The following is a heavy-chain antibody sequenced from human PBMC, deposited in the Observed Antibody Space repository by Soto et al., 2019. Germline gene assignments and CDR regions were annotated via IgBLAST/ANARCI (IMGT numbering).Heavy chain of an antibody. D-gene: IGHD3-10*01. CDR3: ARGMVGSGSYYSSAQRTGPYFDY. Sequence: SETLSLTCTVSGGSISSGGYYWSWIRQHPGKGLEWIGYIYYSGSTYYNPSLKSRVTISVDTSKNQFSLKLSSVTAADTAVYYCARGMVGSGSYYSSAQRTGPYFDYWGQGTLVTVSS. J-gene: IGHJ4*02. V-gene: IGHV4-31*03. CDR1: GGSISSGGYY. CDR2: IYYSGST.